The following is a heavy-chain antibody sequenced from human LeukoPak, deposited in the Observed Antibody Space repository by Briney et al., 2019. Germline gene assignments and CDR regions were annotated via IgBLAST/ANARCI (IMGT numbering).Heavy chain of an antibody. CDR2: INHSGST. CDR1: GFTFSSYW. J-gene: IGHJ4*02. CDR3: ARVRRRWLQLFDY. D-gene: IGHD5-24*01. V-gene: IGHV4-34*01. Sequence: GSLRLSCAASGFTFSSYWMSWVRQPPGKGLEWIGEINHSGSTNYNPSLKSRVTISVDMSKNQFSLKLSSVTAADTAVYYCARVRRRWLQLFDYWGQGTLVTVSS.